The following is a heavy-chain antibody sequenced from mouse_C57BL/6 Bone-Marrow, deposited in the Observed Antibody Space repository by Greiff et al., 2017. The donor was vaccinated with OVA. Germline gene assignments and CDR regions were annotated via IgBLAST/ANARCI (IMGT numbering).Heavy chain of an antibody. CDR1: GYTFTSYW. V-gene: IGHV1-59*01. CDR3: ATLNWDYWYFDV. Sequence: QVQLQQPGAELVRPGTSVKLSCKASGYTFTSYWMHWVKQRPGQGLEWIGVIDPSDSYPNYNQKFKGKATLTVDTSSSTAYMQLSSLTSEDSAVYYCATLNWDYWYFDVWGTGTTVTVSS. J-gene: IGHJ1*03. CDR2: IDPSDSYP. D-gene: IGHD4-1*01.